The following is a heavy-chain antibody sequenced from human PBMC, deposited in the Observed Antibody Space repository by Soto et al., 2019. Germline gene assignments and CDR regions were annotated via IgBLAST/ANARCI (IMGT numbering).Heavy chain of an antibody. V-gene: IGHV3-43*01. D-gene: IGHD6-19*01. CDR3: VKDRAAVTGAYYYYGMDV. Sequence: LRLSCAASGFTFDDYTMHWVRQTPGKGLEWVSLLSWDGGATYYADSVKGRFTISRDNSKNSLYLQMNSLRIEDTALYYCVKDRAAVTGAYYYYGMDVWGQGTTVTVSS. J-gene: IGHJ6*02. CDR1: GFTFDDYT. CDR2: LSWDGGAT.